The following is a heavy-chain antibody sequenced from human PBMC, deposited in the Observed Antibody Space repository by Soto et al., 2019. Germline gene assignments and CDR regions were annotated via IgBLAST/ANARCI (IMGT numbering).Heavy chain of an antibody. V-gene: IGHV3-15*01. Sequence: PGGSLRLSCAASGITFSKAWMNWVRQSPGKGLEWVGRIKSKSDGGTTDYAAPVKGRFTISRDDSKNTLCLQMNSLKTEDTAVYYCTTNFYSDYGMDVWGQVTTVTVSS. D-gene: IGHD4-4*01. CDR2: IKSKSDGGTT. CDR3: TTNFYSDYGMDV. J-gene: IGHJ6*02. CDR1: GITFSKAW.